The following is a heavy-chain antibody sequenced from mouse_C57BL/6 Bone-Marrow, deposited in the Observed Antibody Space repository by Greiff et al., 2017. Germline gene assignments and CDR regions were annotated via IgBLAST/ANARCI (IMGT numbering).Heavy chain of an antibody. CDR3: TYDYDGGFAY. D-gene: IGHD2-4*01. CDR2: IRLISDNFAT. V-gene: IGHV6-3*01. CDR1: GFTFSNYW. Sequence: DVMLVESGGGLVQPGGSMKLSCVASGFTFSNYWMTWVRQSPEKGLEWVAQIRLISDNFATHYAVSVKGRFTISRDDSKSSVYLHMHNLRAEDTGIDCCTYDYDGGFAYWGQGTLVTVAA. J-gene: IGHJ3*01.